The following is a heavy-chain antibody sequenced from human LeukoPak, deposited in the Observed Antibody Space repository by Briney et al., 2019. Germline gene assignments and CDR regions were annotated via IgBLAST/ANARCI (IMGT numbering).Heavy chain of an antibody. Sequence: PGGSLRLSCAASGFTFSSYGMHWVRQAPGKGLDWVAFIRYDGRNKYYADSVKGRFTISRDNSKNTLYLQMNSLRAEDTAVYYCAKASGYYYGDYWGQGTLVAVSS. CDR1: GFTFSSYG. CDR2: IRYDGRNK. V-gene: IGHV3-30*02. CDR3: AKASGYYYGDY. J-gene: IGHJ4*02. D-gene: IGHD3-22*01.